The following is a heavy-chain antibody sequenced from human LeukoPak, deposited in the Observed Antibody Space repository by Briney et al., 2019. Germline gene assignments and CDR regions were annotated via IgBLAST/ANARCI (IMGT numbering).Heavy chain of an antibody. V-gene: IGHV1-2*02. J-gene: IGHJ4*02. D-gene: IGHD5-12*01. CDR3: ARGISGYDS. CDR1: GYTFTAYY. CDR2: INPDSGGT. Sequence: ASVKVSCKAFGYTFTAYYMHWGRPAPGQGVEWMGWINPDSGGTKYAQKFQDRVTMTRDTSINTAYMELNSLIYDDTAVYYCARGISGYDSWGQGTQVTVSS.